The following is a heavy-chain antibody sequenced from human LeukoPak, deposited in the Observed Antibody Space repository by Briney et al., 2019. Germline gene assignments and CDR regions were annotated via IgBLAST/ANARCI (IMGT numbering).Heavy chain of an antibody. CDR3: ARDSSTTVTGAFDI. CDR2: IWYDGSNK. Sequence: PGTSLRLSCAASGFTFTSYGMHWVRQAPGKGLEWVAIIWYDGSNKYYADSVKGRFTISRDNSKNTLYLQMNSLRAEDTAVYYCARDSSTTVTGAFDIWGQGTMVTVSS. CDR1: GFTFTSYG. V-gene: IGHV3-33*08. J-gene: IGHJ3*02. D-gene: IGHD4-17*01.